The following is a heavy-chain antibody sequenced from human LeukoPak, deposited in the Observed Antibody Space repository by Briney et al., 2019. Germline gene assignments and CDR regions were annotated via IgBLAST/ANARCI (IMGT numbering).Heavy chain of an antibody. CDR1: GFTFSSYG. D-gene: IGHD3-22*01. CDR3: AKGRHYYDSSDPGAFDI. V-gene: IGHV3-30*18. J-gene: IGHJ3*02. Sequence: TGGSLRLSCAASGFTFSSYGMHWVRQAPGKGLEWVAVISYDGSNKYYADSVKGRFTISRDNSKNTLYLQMNSLRAEDTAVYYCAKGRHYYDSSDPGAFDIWGQGTMVTVSS. CDR2: ISYDGSNK.